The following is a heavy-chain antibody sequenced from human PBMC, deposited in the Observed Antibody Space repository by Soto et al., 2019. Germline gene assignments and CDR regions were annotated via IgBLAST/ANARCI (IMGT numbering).Heavy chain of an antibody. CDR3: ARVVNDYYGRNFDY. Sequence: ASVKVSCKASGYTFTSYAMHWVRQAPGQRLEWMGWINAGNGNTKYSQKFQGRVTITRDTSASTAYMELSSLRSEDTAVYYCARVVNDYYGRNFDYWGQGTLVTVSS. CDR1: GYTFTSYA. D-gene: IGHD3-10*01. CDR2: INAGNGNT. V-gene: IGHV1-3*01. J-gene: IGHJ4*02.